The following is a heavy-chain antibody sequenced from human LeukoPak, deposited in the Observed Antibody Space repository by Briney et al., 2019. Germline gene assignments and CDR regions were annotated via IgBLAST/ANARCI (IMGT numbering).Heavy chain of an antibody. D-gene: IGHD6-19*01. J-gene: IGHJ6*03. CDR2: IYYSGDT. CDR1: GGSISSSSYY. CDR3: ARHQWHYYYYMGV. Sequence: SETLSLTCTVSGGSISSSSYYWGWIRQPPGKGLGWIGSIYYSGDTYYNPSLKSRRVTISVDTSKNQFSLRLSSVTAADTAVYYCARHQWHYYYYMGVWGKGSTVTVSS. V-gene: IGHV4-39*01.